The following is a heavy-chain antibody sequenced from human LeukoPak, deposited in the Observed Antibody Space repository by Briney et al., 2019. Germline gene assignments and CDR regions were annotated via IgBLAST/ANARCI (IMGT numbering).Heavy chain of an antibody. CDR1: GFIFSTEAMSYS. CDR3: ARVGSNDYVVLDY. V-gene: IGHV3-48*01. D-gene: IGHD4-17*01. Sequence: GGSLRLSCAASGFIFSTEAMSYSMIWVRQAPGKGLEWVSYISSSSNTIYYADSVKGRFTTSRDNALNSLYLQMNSLRVEDTAVYYCARVGSNDYVVLDYWGQGTLVTVSS. CDR2: ISSSSNTI. J-gene: IGHJ4*02.